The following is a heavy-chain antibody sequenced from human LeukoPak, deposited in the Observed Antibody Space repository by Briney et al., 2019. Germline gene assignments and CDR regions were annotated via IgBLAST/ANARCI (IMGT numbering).Heavy chain of an antibody. Sequence: PGGSLRLSCAASGFTFSSYWMSWVRQAPGKGLEWVANIKQDGSEKYYVDSVKGRFTISRDNAKNSLYLQMNSLRVEDTAVYYCARAGSGRSPDWFDPWGQGTLVTVSS. CDR1: GFTFSSYW. J-gene: IGHJ5*02. D-gene: IGHD1-26*01. CDR2: IKQDGSEK. V-gene: IGHV3-7*01. CDR3: ARAGSGRSPDWFDP.